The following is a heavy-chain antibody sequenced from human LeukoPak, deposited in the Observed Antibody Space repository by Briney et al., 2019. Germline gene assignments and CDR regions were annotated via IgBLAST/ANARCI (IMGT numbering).Heavy chain of an antibody. Sequence: PGGSLRLSCAASGFTFSSYGMSWVRQAPGKGLEWVSAISGSGGSTYYADSVKGRFTISRDNSKNTLYLQMNSLRAEDTAVYYCAKALTGYSSGWYNFDYWGQGTLVTVSS. CDR2: ISGSGGST. V-gene: IGHV3-23*01. D-gene: IGHD6-19*01. CDR3: AKALTGYSSGWYNFDY. CDR1: GFTFSSYG. J-gene: IGHJ4*02.